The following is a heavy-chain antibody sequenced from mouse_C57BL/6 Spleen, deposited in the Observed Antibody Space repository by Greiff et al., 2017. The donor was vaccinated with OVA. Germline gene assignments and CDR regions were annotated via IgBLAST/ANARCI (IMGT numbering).Heavy chain of an antibody. CDR3: ARSYYDGYYPYYFDY. CDR1: GYTFTSYW. J-gene: IGHJ2*01. D-gene: IGHD2-3*01. Sequence: QVQLQQPGAELVKPGASVKMSCKASGYTFTSYWITWVKQRPGQGLEWIGDIYPGSGSTNYNEKFKSKATLTVDTSSSTAYMQLSSLTSEDSAVYYGARSYYDGYYPYYFDYWGQGTTLTVSS. CDR2: IYPGSGST. V-gene: IGHV1-55*01.